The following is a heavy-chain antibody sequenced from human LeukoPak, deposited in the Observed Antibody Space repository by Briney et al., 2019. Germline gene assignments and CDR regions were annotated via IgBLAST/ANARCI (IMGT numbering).Heavy chain of an antibody. CDR1: GYSISSGYY. Sequence: PSETLSLTCTVSGYSISSGYYWGWIRQPPGKGLEWIGSIYHSGSTYYNPSLKSRVTISVDTSKNQFSLKLSSVTAADTAVYYCARVLLWFGEFSYYYYYGMDVWGQGTTVTVSS. CDR2: IYHSGST. CDR3: ARVLLWFGEFSYYYYYGMDV. V-gene: IGHV4-38-2*02. J-gene: IGHJ6*02. D-gene: IGHD3-10*01.